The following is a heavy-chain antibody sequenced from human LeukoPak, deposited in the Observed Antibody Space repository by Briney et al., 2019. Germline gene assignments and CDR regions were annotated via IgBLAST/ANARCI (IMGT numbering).Heavy chain of an antibody. J-gene: IGHJ4*01. Sequence: GGSLRLSCAASGFTFSNYYMSWIRLAPGKGLEWVSYISSSSGYTNYADSVKGRFSISRDNAKNSLYLQMNSLRAEDTAVFYCARAASSSGWYYFDYWGQGTLVTVSS. CDR1: GFTFSNYY. CDR2: ISSSSGYT. D-gene: IGHD6-19*01. V-gene: IGHV3-11*06. CDR3: ARAASSSGWYYFDY.